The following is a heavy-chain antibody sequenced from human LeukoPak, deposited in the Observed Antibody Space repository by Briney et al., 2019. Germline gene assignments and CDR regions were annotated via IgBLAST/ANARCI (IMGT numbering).Heavy chain of an antibody. D-gene: IGHD3-10*01. J-gene: IGHJ6*02. V-gene: IGHV3-30*02. CDR3: GLGELSGYGMDV. Sequence: PGGSLRLSCVASGFTFSSYGMHWVRQAPGKGLEWVAFIRYDGSNKYYADSVKGRFTISRDNSKNTLYLQMNSLRAEDTAVYYCGLGELSGYGMDVWGQGTTVTVSS. CDR1: GFTFSSYG. CDR2: IRYDGSNK.